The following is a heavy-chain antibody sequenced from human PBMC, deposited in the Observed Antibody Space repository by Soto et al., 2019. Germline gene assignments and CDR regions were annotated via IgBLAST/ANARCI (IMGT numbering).Heavy chain of an antibody. D-gene: IGHD3-3*01. Sequence: PGESLKISCKGSGYSFTSYWIGWVRQMPGKGLGWMGIIYPGDSDTRYSPSFQGQVTISADKSISTAYLQWSSLKASDTAMYYCARHVATRITIFGVVTPHYYYYYGMDVWGQGTTVTVSS. CDR1: GYSFTSYW. CDR2: IYPGDSDT. J-gene: IGHJ6*02. V-gene: IGHV5-51*01. CDR3: ARHVATRITIFGVVTPHYYYYYGMDV.